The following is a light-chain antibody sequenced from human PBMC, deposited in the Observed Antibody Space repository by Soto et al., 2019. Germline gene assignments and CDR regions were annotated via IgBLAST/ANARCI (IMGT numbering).Light chain of an antibody. V-gene: IGLV1-44*01. CDR3: AACDGSLNVEV. CDR1: SSNIGSNN. J-gene: IGLJ2*01. Sequence: QSVLTQPPSASGSPGQRVTISCSGSSSNIGSNNVNWYQQHPGTAPKLLIYSNNQRPSGVPDRFSGSKSGTSASLAISGLQAEDEADYYCAACDGSLNVEVFGTGTKLTVL. CDR2: SNN.